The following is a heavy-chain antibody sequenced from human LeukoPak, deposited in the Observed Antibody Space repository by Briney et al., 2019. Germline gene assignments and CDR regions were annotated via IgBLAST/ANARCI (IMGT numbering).Heavy chain of an antibody. D-gene: IGHD5-12*01. J-gene: IGHJ4*02. V-gene: IGHV3-30*04. CDR2: ISYDGSNK. CDR1: GFTFSSYA. CDR3: ARDYDGGRYSGYEYDYDY. Sequence: PGRSLRLSCAASGFTFSSYAMHWVRQAPGKGLEWVAVISYDGSNKYYADSVKGRFTISRDNSKNTLYLQMNSLRAEDTAVYYCARDYDGGRYSGYEYDYDYWGQGTLVTVSS.